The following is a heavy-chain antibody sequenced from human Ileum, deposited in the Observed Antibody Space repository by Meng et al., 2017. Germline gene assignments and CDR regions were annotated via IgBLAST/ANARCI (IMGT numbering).Heavy chain of an antibody. CDR3: GRGLIGVRGTDY. Sequence: EVPLVGSREVSLQRGAVLRPAGEAAGVTFIDFWIDWVRQAPGKGLEWVSRIIGDGSARDYADSVKGRFIISRDNAKTTVYLHLTNLRVEDAAFYYCGRGLIGVRGTDYWGQGTLVTVSS. CDR1: GVTFIDFW. J-gene: IGHJ4*02. CDR2: IIGDGSAR. D-gene: IGHD3-22*01. V-gene: IGHV3-74*01.